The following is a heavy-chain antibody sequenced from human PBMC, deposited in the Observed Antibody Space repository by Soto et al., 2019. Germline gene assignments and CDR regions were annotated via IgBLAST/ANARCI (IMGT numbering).Heavy chain of an antibody. CDR3: AKATATGGGAFDI. D-gene: IGHD2-8*02. CDR1: GFTCSSYD. CDR2: ILVGGST. Sequence: EVQMLESGGGLVQPGGSLRLSCAASGFTCSSYDMSWVRQATGKGLEWVSTILVGGSTYYPDSVKGRFTISRDNSKNTLFLQMNSLTAGDTAVYYCAKATATGGGAFDICGQGTMVTVSS. J-gene: IGHJ3*02. V-gene: IGHV3-23*01.